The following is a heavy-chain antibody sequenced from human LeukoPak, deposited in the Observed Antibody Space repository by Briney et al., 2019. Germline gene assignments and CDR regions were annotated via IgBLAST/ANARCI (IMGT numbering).Heavy chain of an antibody. CDR3: ARDPHNPGPIDY. J-gene: IGHJ4*02. Sequence: GGSLRLSCAASGFTFSSYSMNWVRQAPGEGLEWVSSISGNKNYIYYADSVGGRFTISRDNARDSLFLQMDSLRAEDTGVYYCARDPHNPGPIDYWGQGTLVTVSS. V-gene: IGHV3-21*01. CDR2: ISGNKNYI. CDR1: GFTFSSYS.